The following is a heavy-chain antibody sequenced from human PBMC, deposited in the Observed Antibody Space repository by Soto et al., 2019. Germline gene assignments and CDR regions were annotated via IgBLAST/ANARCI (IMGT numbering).Heavy chain of an antibody. CDR2: IKQDGSEK. J-gene: IGHJ6*02. CDR1: GFTFSSYW. D-gene: IGHD3-3*01. CDR3: ARDREDFWSGYYYYYGMDV. V-gene: IGHV3-7*01. Sequence: GGSLRLSCAASGFTFSSYWMSWVRQAPGKGLEWVANIKQDGSEKYYVDSVKGRFTISRDNAKNSLYLQMNSLSAEDTAVYYCARDREDFWSGYYYYYGMDVWGQGTTVTVSS.